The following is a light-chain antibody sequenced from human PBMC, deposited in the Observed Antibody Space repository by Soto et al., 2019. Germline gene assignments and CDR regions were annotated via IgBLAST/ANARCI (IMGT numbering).Light chain of an antibody. J-gene: IGKJ5*01. CDR2: GAS. CDR1: QSVSNY. V-gene: IGKV3-20*01. CDR3: QQYGSSPGIT. Sequence: EIVLTQSPGTLSLSPGERATLSCRASQSVSNYLAWYQQIPGQPPRLLIYGASTRATGIPARFSGSGSGTDSTLTISRLEPEDFAVYYCQQYGSSPGITLGQGTRLEI.